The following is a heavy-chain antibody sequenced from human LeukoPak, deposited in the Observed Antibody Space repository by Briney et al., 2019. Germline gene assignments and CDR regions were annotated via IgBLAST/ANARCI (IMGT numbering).Heavy chain of an antibody. V-gene: IGHV4-39*07. D-gene: IGHD3-16*01. CDR3: ARVGSWGLRDYFDY. CDR2: IDSSGTT. J-gene: IGHJ4*02. CDR1: GGSISSSSYY. Sequence: PSETLSLTCTVSGGSISSSSYYWGWIRQPPGKGLEWLGRIDSSGTTNYSPSLKSRVTISVDTSKSQFSLKLNSVSAADTAVYFCARVGSWGLRDYFDYWGQGMLVTISS.